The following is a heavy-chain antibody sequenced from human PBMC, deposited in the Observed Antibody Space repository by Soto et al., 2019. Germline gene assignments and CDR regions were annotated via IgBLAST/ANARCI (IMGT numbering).Heavy chain of an antibody. V-gene: IGHV4-34*01. CDR1: GGSFSCYY. J-gene: IGHJ4*02. CDR2: INHSGST. Sequence: SETLSLTCAVYGGSFSCYYWIWIRQPPGKGLEWIGEINHSGSTNYNPSLKSRVTISVDKSKNQFSLKLSSVTAADTAVYYCARERYDSSGYYPSFFFDYWGQGTLVTVSS. CDR3: ARERYDSSGYYPSFFFDY. D-gene: IGHD3-22*01.